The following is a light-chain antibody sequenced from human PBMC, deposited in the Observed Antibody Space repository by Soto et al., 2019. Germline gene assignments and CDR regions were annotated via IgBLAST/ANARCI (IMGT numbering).Light chain of an antibody. J-gene: IGKJ1*01. V-gene: IGKV3-20*01. CDR3: QQYGSSGT. Sequence: VMTQSPGTLSLSPGERATLSCRASQSVSSGYLAWYQQKPGQAPRRLIYGASTRATGIPDRFSGSGSGTDFTLTISRLEPEDFAVYYCQQYGSSGTFGQGTKVDIK. CDR1: QSVSSGY. CDR2: GAS.